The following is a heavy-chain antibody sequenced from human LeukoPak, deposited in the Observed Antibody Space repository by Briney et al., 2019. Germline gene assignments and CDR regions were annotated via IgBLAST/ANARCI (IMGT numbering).Heavy chain of an antibody. CDR3: ARWAGDSSAWYPALFDY. V-gene: IGHV1-69*13. Sequence: SVTVSCTASGGTFSNHAISWVRQAPGQGLEWMGVIIPISGTANYAQKFQGRVTITADASTSTVYMELSSLTSDDTAVYYCARWAGDSSAWYPALFDYWGQGTLVTVSS. D-gene: IGHD6-13*01. J-gene: IGHJ4*02. CDR2: IIPISGTA. CDR1: GGTFSNHA.